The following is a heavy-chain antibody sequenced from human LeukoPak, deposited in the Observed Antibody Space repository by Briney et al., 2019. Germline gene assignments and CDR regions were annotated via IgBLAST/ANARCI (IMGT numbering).Heavy chain of an antibody. D-gene: IGHD6-13*01. CDR2: ISAIDSTT. CDR3: ARGLASSNWPHWFDP. J-gene: IGHJ5*02. CDR1: GFTFSNYE. Sequence: GGSLRLSCAASGFTFSNYEMNWVRQAPGKGLEWVSYISAIDSTTYYADSVKGRFTISRDNAKNSLYLQMNRLRVEDTAVYHCARGLASSNWPHWFDPWGQGTLVSVSS. V-gene: IGHV3-48*03.